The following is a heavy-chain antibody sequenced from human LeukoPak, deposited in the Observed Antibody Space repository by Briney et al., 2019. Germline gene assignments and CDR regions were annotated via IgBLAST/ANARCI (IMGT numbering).Heavy chain of an antibody. CDR3: ARGQSSGWPYYFDY. CDR1: GGSFSGYF. V-gene: IGHV4-34*01. Sequence: SETLSLTCAVYGGSFSGYFWSWIRQPPGKGLEWIGEINHSGSTNCNPSLKSRVTISVDTSKNQFSLKLSSVTAADTAVYYCARGQSSGWPYYFDYWGQGTLVTVSS. J-gene: IGHJ4*02. CDR2: INHSGST. D-gene: IGHD6-19*01.